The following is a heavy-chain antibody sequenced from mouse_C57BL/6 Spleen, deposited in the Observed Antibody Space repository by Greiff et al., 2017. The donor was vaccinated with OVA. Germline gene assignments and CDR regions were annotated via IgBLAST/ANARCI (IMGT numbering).Heavy chain of an antibody. V-gene: IGHV6-6*01. CDR1: GFTFRDAW. CDR3: TRGELYDGYYLDY. Sequence: EVKLMESGGGLVQPGGSMKLSCAASGFTFRDAWLAWVRQSPEKGLEWVAEIRNKANNHATYYAESVKGRFTISRDDSNSSVYLRMNSLKDEDTGIYYSTRGELYDGYYLDYWGQGTTLTVSS. D-gene: IGHD2-3*01. CDR2: IRNKANNHAT. J-gene: IGHJ2*01.